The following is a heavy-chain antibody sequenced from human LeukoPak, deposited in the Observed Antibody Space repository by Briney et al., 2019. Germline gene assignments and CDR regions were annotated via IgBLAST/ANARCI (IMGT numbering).Heavy chain of an antibody. Sequence: PGGSLRLSCAASGFTFSSYAMSWVRQAPGKGLEWVSYISSSSSAIYYADSVKGRFTISRDNAKSSLYLQMNSLRAEDTAVYYCARDSAATAILAFNWFDPWGQGTLVTVSS. CDR2: ISSSSSAI. CDR3: ARDSAATAILAFNWFDP. CDR1: GFTFSSYA. V-gene: IGHV3-48*01. D-gene: IGHD5-18*01. J-gene: IGHJ5*02.